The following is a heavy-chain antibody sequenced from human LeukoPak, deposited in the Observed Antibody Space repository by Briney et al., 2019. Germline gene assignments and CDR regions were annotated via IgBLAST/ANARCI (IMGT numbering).Heavy chain of an antibody. Sequence: ASVTVSCKASGYTFTSYYMHWVRQAPGQGLEWMGIINPSGGSTSYAQKFQGRVTMTRDMSTSTVYMELSSLRSEDTAVYYCARDRGAVRAARPAYYFDYWGQGTLVTVSS. CDR1: GYTFTSYY. V-gene: IGHV1-46*01. CDR2: INPSGGST. D-gene: IGHD6-6*01. J-gene: IGHJ4*02. CDR3: ARDRGAVRAARPAYYFDY.